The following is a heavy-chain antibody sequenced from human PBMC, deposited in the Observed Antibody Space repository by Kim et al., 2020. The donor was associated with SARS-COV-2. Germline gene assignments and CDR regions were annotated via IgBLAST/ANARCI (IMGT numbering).Heavy chain of an antibody. V-gene: IGHV1-2*02. D-gene: IGHD6-6*01. J-gene: IGHJ4*02. CDR2: T. Sequence: TNYAQKLPGRVTMTRDTSISTAYMELSRLRSDDTAVYYCARGRGIAAPIDYWGQGTLVTVSS. CDR3: ARGRGIAAPIDY.